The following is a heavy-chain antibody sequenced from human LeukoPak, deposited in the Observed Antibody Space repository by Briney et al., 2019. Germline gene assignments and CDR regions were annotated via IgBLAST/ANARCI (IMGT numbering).Heavy chain of an antibody. D-gene: IGHD2-15*01. CDR1: GFTVSDNY. CDR3: AREVGPVTSHRIDS. V-gene: IGHV3-66*01. J-gene: IGHJ4*02. CDR2: IYSGGGT. Sequence: SGGSLRLSCAASGFTVSDNYMSWVRQAPGKGLEWVSVIYSGGGTSYADSVKGRFTISRDNSMNTLYLQMNSLRAEDTAVYYCAREVGPVTSHRIDSWGQGSLVIVSS.